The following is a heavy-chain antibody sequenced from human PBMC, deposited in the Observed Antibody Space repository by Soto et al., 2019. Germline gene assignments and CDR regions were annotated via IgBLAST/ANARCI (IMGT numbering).Heavy chain of an antibody. Sequence: SEALSLTCDVSGGSFSGYYWSWIRQPPGKGLEWIGEINHSGSTNYNPSLKSRVTISVDTSKNQFSPKLSSVTAAATAVYYCARAYIWNYYYFDYWCQGTLVTVSS. CDR1: GGSFSGYY. D-gene: IGHD1-7*01. CDR3: ARAYIWNYYYFDY. J-gene: IGHJ4*02. V-gene: IGHV4-34*01. CDR2: INHSGST.